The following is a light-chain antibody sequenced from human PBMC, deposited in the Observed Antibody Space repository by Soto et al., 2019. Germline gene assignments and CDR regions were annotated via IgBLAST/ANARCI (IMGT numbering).Light chain of an antibody. CDR2: GTS. CDR1: QDIRTD. V-gene: IGKV1-6*01. CDR3: LQDYIYPYT. J-gene: IGKJ2*01. Sequence: AIQMTQSPSSLSVSVGDRVTITCRASQDIRTDLGWYQQKPGKAPKLLIYGTSNLQSGVPSRFSGSGSGTDFTLTISSLQPEDFATYYCLQDYIYPYTFGQGTKLEIK.